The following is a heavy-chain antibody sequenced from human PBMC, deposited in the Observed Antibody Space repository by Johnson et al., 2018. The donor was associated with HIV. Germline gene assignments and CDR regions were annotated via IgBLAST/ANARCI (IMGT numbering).Heavy chain of an antibody. D-gene: IGHD1-26*01. J-gene: IGHJ3*02. CDR1: GFTFGDYA. V-gene: IGHV3-49*03. CDR3: ATFGGGSFHSFDI. Sequence: VQLVESGGGLVQPGRSLRLSCTASGFTFGDYAMSWFRQAPGKGLEWVGFIRSKAYGGTTEYAASVKGRFTISRDDSKSIAYLQMNSLKTEDTAVYYCATFGGGSFHSFDIWGQGTMVTVSS. CDR2: IRSKAYGGTT.